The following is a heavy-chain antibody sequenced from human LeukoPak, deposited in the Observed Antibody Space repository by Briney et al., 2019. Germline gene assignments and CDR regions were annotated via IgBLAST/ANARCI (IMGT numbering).Heavy chain of an antibody. CDR2: IYYSGST. D-gene: IGHD6-13*01. J-gene: IGHJ6*02. CDR1: GGSMNSYY. CDR3: ARHPRRITASYYYGMDV. Sequence: SETLSLTCSVSGGSMNSYYWSWIRQSPGKGLEWIGYIYYSGSTNYNPSLKSRVTISVDTSKNQFSLKVSSVTAADTAVYYCARHPRRITASYYYGMDVWGQGTTVTVSS. V-gene: IGHV4-59*08.